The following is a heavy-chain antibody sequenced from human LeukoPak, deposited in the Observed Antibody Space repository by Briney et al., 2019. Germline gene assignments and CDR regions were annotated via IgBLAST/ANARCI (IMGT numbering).Heavy chain of an antibody. J-gene: IGHJ6*02. CDR2: IYSGGTT. CDR3: ARDPRTTGKSNSGMDV. D-gene: IGHD4-17*01. CDR1: GITVSSNY. V-gene: IGHV3-53*01. Sequence: AGGSLRLSCAASGITVSSNYMSWVRQPPGKGLEWVAIIYSGGTTYYSDSVQGRFTISRDNSKNTVYLQMNSLRVEDTAVYYCARDPRTTGKSNSGMDVWGQGTTFTVSS.